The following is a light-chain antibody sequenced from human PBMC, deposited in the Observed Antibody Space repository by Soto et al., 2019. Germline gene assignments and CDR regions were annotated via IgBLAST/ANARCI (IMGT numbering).Light chain of an antibody. CDR1: SSDVGSYNL. J-gene: IGLJ2*01. Sequence: QSALTQPASVSGSPGQSITISCTGTSSDVGSYNLVSWYQQHPGKAPKLMIYEGSKRPSGVSNRFSGSKSGNTASLTISGLQAEDEADYWCSYAASSTSVVFGGGTKLTVL. CDR3: CSYAASSTSVV. V-gene: IGLV2-23*01. CDR2: EGS.